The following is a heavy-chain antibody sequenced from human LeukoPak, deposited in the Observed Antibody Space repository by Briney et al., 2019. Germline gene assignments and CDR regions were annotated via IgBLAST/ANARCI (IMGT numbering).Heavy chain of an antibody. Sequence: GGSLRLSCAASEFSFSNYGMSWVRQAPGRGLEWVSYISSSSSTIYYADSVKGRFTISRDNAKNSLHLQISSLRAEDTAVYYCARTSSAMHVWGQGTTVTVSS. CDR3: ARTSSAMHV. D-gene: IGHD6-19*01. CDR2: ISSSSSTI. J-gene: IGHJ6*02. V-gene: IGHV3-48*03. CDR1: EFSFSNYG.